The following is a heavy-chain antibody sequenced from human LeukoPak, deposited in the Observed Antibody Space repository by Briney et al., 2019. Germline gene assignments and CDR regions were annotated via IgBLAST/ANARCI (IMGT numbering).Heavy chain of an antibody. Sequence: PGGSLRLSCAASGFTFSGYWMHWVRQAPGKGLAWVSRINTDGISTTYADSVKGRFTISRDNAKNTLYLQMNSLRAEDTAVYFCARGRGPTSFYYMDVWGKGTTVTVSS. CDR1: GFTFSGYW. J-gene: IGHJ6*03. V-gene: IGHV3-74*01. D-gene: IGHD6-6*01. CDR3: ARGRGPTSFYYMDV. CDR2: INTDGIST.